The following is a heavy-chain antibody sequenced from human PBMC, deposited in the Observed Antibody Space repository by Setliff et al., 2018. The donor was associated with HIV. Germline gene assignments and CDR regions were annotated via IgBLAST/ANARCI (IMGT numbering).Heavy chain of an antibody. CDR1: GNSTSTYF. CDR3: ARDGPAVRGVIIRPNAFDI. J-gene: IGHJ3*02. Sequence: PSETLSLTCTVSGNSTSTYFWSWIRQPAGKGLEWIGRIYTSGSTNYNPSLKSRVTISVDTSKNQFSLKLSSVTAADTAVYYCARDGPAVRGVIIRPNAFDIWGQGTMVTVSS. V-gene: IGHV4-4*07. D-gene: IGHD3-10*01. CDR2: IYTSGST.